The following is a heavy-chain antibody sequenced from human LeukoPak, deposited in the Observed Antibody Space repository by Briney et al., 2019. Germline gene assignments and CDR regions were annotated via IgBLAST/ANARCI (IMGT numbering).Heavy chain of an antibody. CDR3: ARQDYDSSGYYSLNYFDY. CDR1: GGSISSYY. D-gene: IGHD3-22*01. Sequence: PSETLSLTCTVSGGSISSYYWSWIRQPPGKGLEWIGYMYYSGSTNYNPSLRSRVTILVDTSKNQFSLKLSSVTAADTAVYYCARQDYDSSGYYSLNYFDYWGQGTLVTVSS. J-gene: IGHJ4*02. V-gene: IGHV4-59*01. CDR2: MYYSGST.